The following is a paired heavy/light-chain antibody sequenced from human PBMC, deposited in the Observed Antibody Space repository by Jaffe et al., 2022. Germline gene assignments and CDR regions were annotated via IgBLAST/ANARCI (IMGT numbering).Heavy chain of an antibody. CDR3: ASIYCSGGSCYSRVLFDY. V-gene: IGHV4-39*01. D-gene: IGHD2-15*01. J-gene: IGHJ4*02. CDR1: GGSISSSSYY. Sequence: QLQLQESGPGLVKPSETLSLTCTVSGGSISSSSYYWGWIRQPPGKGLEWIGSIYYSGSTYYNPSLKSRVTISVDTSKNQFSLKLSSVTAADTAVYYCASIYCSGGSCYSRVLFDYWGQGTLVTVSS. CDR2: IYYSGST.
Light chain of an antibody. CDR3: QQLNSYPFIT. CDR2: AAS. CDR1: QGISSY. J-gene: IGKJ3*01. Sequence: DIQLTQSPSFLSASVGDRVTITCRASQGISSYLAWYQQKPGKAPKLLIYAASTLQSGVPSRFSGSGSGTEFTLTISSLQPEDFATYYCQQLNSYPFITFGPGTKVDIK. V-gene: IGKV1-9*01.